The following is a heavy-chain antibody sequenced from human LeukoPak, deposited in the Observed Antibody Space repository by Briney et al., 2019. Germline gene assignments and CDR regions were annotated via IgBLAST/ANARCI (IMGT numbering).Heavy chain of an antibody. CDR1: GGSFSGYY. V-gene: IGHV4-34*01. D-gene: IGHD4-17*01. Sequence: PSETLSLTCAVYGGSFSGYYWSWIRQPPGKGLEWIVEINHSGSTNYNPSLKSRVTISVDTSKNQFSLKLSSVTAADTAVYYCASPLLPTVTTEGTLGGMDVWGQGTTVTVSS. CDR2: INHSGST. J-gene: IGHJ6*02. CDR3: ASPLLPTVTTEGTLGGMDV.